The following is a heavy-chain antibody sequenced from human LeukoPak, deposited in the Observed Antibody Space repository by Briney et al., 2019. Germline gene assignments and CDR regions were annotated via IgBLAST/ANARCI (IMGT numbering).Heavy chain of an antibody. V-gene: IGHV4-59*12. J-gene: IGHJ3*02. CDR2: IYYSGST. CDR3: AREGSMIVAEI. D-gene: IGHD3-22*01. CDR1: GGSISSYY. Sequence: SETLSLTCTVSGGSISSYYWSWIRQPPGKGLEWIGYIYYSGSTNYNPSLKSRVTISVDTSKNQFSLKLSSVTAADTAVYYCAREGSMIVAEIWGQGTMVTVSS.